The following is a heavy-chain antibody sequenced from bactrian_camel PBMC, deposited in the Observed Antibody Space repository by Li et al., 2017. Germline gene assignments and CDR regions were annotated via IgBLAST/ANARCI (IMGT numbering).Heavy chain of an antibody. CDR2: IAGDGRT. J-gene: IGHJ4*01. V-gene: IGHV3S53*01. CDR1: GYTLPMN. D-gene: IGHD2*01. CDR3: AADREGHCLYLHERDN. Sequence: VQLVESGGGSVQAGVSLRLSCVASGYTLPMNMGWFRRLPGQEREGVAAIAGDGRTDYADTVKGRATISRDGAKNIIALEMDSLKPEDTAMYYCAADREGHCLYLHERDNWGQGTQVTVS.